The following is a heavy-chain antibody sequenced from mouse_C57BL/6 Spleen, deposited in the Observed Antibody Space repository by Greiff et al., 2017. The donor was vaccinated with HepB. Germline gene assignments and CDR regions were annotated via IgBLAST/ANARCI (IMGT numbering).Heavy chain of an antibody. J-gene: IGHJ3*01. V-gene: IGHV10-3*01. CDR3: VSPNWDGAWFAY. Sequence: EVKLVESGGGLVQPKGSLKLSCAASGFTFNTYAMHWVRQAPGKGLEWVARIRSKSSNYATYYADSVKDRFTISRDDSQSMRYLQMNNLKTEDTAMDYCVSPNWDGAWFAYWGQGTLVTVSA. D-gene: IGHD4-1*01. CDR1: GFTFNTYA. CDR2: IRSKSSNYAT.